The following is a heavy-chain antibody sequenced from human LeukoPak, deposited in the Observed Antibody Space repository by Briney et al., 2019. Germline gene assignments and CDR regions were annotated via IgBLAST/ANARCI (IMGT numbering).Heavy chain of an antibody. J-gene: IGHJ3*02. CDR1: GVSISDYY. V-gene: IGHV4-4*07. D-gene: IGHD1-1*01. Sequence: SETLSLTCTVSGVSISDYYWSWIRQPAGKGLEWIGRIYTSGSTNYNPSLKTRVTMSVDTSKNQFSLRLSSVTAADTAVYYCARKDISALAGAFDIWGQGTMVTVSS. CDR3: ARKDISALAGAFDI. CDR2: IYTSGST.